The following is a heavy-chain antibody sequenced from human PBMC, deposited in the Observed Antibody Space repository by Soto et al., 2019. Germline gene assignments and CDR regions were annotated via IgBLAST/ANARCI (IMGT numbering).Heavy chain of an antibody. Sequence: SETLSLTCAVYGGSFSGYYWSWIRQPPGKGLEWIGEINHSGSTNYNPSLKSRVTISVDTSKNQFSLKLSSVTAADTAVYYCAKGVSQYTPLALFDYWGRGTLVTVSS. J-gene: IGHJ4*02. V-gene: IGHV4-34*01. CDR3: AKGVSQYTPLALFDY. CDR2: INHSGST. CDR1: GGSFSGYY. D-gene: IGHD5-18*01.